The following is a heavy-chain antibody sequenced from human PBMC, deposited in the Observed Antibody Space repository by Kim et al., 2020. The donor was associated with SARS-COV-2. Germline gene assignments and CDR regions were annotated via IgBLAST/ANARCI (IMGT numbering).Heavy chain of an antibody. CDR3: ARHVRRGLQLRPRNFDY. D-gene: IGHD5-12*01. V-gene: IGHV4-39*01. CDR2: IYYSGST. CDR1: GGSISSSSYY. Sequence: SETLSLTCTVSGGSISSSSYYWGWIRQPPGQGLEWIGSIYYSGSTYYNPSLKSRVTISVDTSKNQFSLKLSSVTAADTAVYYCARHVRRGLQLRPRNFDYWGQGTVVTVSS. J-gene: IGHJ4*02.